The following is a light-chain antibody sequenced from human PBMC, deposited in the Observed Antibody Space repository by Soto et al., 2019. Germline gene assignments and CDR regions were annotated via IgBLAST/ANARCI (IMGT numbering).Light chain of an antibody. CDR1: SCDVGGRDW. CDR2: DVS. J-gene: IGLJ1*01. Sequence: QSALTQPASVSGSPGESISISSTGTSCDVGGRDWVSWYQQHPGKAPKLMIYDVSHRPSGISDRFSGSKFGNTASLTISGLQPDDEADYFCCSYATGSIYVFGTGTKVTVL. CDR3: CSYATGSIYV. V-gene: IGLV2-14*03.